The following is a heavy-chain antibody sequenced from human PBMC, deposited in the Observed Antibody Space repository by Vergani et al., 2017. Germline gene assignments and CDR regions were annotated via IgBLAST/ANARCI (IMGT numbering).Heavy chain of an antibody. CDR1: GGSLNSGSYY. Sequence: QLQLQESGPGLVKPSQTLSLTCTVSGGSLNSGSYYWSWLRQPAGKRRVWIGRIHNNGVIHYNPSLNSRATISVDTSRNQISLKLTSVTATDTAIYFCARGNPYVDFDIWGQGTMITVSS. CDR3: ARGNPYVDFDI. J-gene: IGHJ3*02. D-gene: IGHD3-16*01. V-gene: IGHV4-61*02. CDR2: IHNNGVI.